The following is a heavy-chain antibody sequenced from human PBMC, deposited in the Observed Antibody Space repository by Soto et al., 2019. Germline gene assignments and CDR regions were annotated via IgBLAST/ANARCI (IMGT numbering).Heavy chain of an antibody. CDR3: ARDLTVTPGYGMDV. CDR2: INHSGGRT. J-gene: IGHJ6*02. V-gene: IGHV1-46*01. CDR1: GYTFTSYY. D-gene: IGHD4-17*01. Sequence: QVQLVQSGAEVKKPGASVKVSCKASGYTFTSYYMHWVRQARGQGLERMGIINHSGGRTSYAQKFHGRVTMTRDTSTSTVYMELSSLRSEDTAVYYCARDLTVTPGYGMDVWAQGTTVTVSS.